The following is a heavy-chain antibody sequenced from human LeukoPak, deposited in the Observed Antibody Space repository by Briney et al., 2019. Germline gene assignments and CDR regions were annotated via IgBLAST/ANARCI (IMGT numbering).Heavy chain of an antibody. Sequence: GGSLRLSCAASGFTFSSYEMNWVRQAPGKGLEWVSYTSSSSGTIYYADSVKGRFTISRDNAKNSLYLQMNSLRAEDTAVYYCARVLNDYGDYVIDYLGQGTLVTVSS. V-gene: IGHV3-48*01. CDR1: GFTFSSYE. CDR3: ARVLNDYGDYVIDY. CDR2: TSSSSGTI. J-gene: IGHJ4*02. D-gene: IGHD4-17*01.